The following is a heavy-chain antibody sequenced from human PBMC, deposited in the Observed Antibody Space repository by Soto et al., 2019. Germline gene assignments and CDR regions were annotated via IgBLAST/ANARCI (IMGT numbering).Heavy chain of an antibody. V-gene: IGHV5-51*01. CDR2: IYPGDSDT. Sequence: GDSLPISCQGSGYRFTSYWIGWVRPLPGKGLEWMGIIYPGDSDTRYRPSFQGQVTISADKSISTAYLQWSSLKASDTAMYYGASCSKYQLLGAGMDVWGQGTTVTFS. J-gene: IGHJ6*02. D-gene: IGHD2-2*01. CDR1: GYRFTSYW. CDR3: ASCSKYQLLGAGMDV.